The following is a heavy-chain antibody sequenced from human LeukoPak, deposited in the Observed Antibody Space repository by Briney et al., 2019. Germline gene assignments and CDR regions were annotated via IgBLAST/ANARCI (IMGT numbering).Heavy chain of an antibody. D-gene: IGHD2-15*01. Sequence: GESLRLSCEASGFTFSNAWMSWDRQAPGKGLEWVGRIRRKTDGGTTDHAAPVKGRFTISRDDSKNTLYLEMNSLKTEDTAVYYCATDLDYSGYFDLWGRGVLVTVSS. V-gene: IGHV3-15*01. J-gene: IGHJ2*01. CDR3: ATDLDYSGYFDL. CDR2: IRRKTDGGTT. CDR1: GFTFSNAW.